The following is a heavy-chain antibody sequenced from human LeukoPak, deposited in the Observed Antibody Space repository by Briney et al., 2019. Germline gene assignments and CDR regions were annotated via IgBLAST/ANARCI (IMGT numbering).Heavy chain of an antibody. J-gene: IGHJ3*02. CDR2: ISSSSSYI. V-gene: IGHV3-21*01. Sequence: PGGSLRLSCAASGFTFSSYSMNWVRQAPGKGLEWVSSISSSSSYIYYADSVKGRFTISRDNAKNSLYLQMNSLRAEDAAVYYCARGDYGDYLIAFDIWGQGTMVTVSS. D-gene: IGHD4-17*01. CDR1: GFTFSSYS. CDR3: ARGDYGDYLIAFDI.